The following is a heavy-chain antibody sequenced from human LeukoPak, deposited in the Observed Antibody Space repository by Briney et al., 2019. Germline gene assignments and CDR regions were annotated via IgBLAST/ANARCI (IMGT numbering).Heavy chain of an antibody. V-gene: IGHV4-59*08. CDR3: ARHLWAVAGGRYFDY. Sequence: SETLSLTCTVSGGSISGYYWSWIRQPPGKGLEWIGYIYHNGGTNYNPSLQSRLTISIDTSKNQFSLKLSSVTAAETAVYYCARHLWAVAGGRYFDYWGQGTQVTVSS. CDR1: GGSISGYY. CDR2: IYHNGGT. J-gene: IGHJ4*02. D-gene: IGHD6-19*01.